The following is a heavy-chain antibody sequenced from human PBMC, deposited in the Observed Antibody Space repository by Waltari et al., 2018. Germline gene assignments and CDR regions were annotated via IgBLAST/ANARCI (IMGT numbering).Heavy chain of an antibody. CDR2: IYYSGST. V-gene: IGHV4-59*11. Sequence: QVQLQESGPGLVKPSETLSLTCTVSGGSISSHYWSWIRQPPGQGLEWIGYIYYSGSTNYNPSLKSRVTISVDTSKNQFSLKLSSVTAADTAVYYCARDKGGYKNTWMYYYYGMDVWGQGTTVTVSS. CDR3: ARDKGGYKNTWMYYYYGMDV. D-gene: IGHD5-12*01. J-gene: IGHJ6*02. CDR1: GGSISSHY.